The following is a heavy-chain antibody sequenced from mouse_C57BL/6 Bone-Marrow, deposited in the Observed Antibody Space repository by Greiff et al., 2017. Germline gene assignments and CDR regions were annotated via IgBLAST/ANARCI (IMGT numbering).Heavy chain of an antibody. J-gene: IGHJ1*03. Sequence: VQLQQSGPELVKPGASVKISCKASGYTFTDYYMNWVKQSHGKSLEWIGDINPNNGGTSYNQKFKGKATLTVDKSSSTAYMELRSLTSEDSAVYYCARYSNWYFDVWGTGTTVTVSS. CDR1: GYTFTDYY. D-gene: IGHD2-5*01. CDR2: INPNNGGT. CDR3: ARYSNWYFDV. V-gene: IGHV1-26*01.